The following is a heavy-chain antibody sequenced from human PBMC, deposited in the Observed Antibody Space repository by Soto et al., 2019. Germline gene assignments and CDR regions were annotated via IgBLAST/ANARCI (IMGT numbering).Heavy chain of an antibody. D-gene: IGHD2-2*01. V-gene: IGHV1-2*02. Sequence: MGWIDPSSGGTNFAQKFQGRVTMTRDTSISTAYMELSRLRSDDAAVYYCARDRGVPAVTITSPDSWGQGTLVT. CDR3: ARDRGVPAVTITSPDS. J-gene: IGHJ4*02. CDR2: IDPSSGGT.